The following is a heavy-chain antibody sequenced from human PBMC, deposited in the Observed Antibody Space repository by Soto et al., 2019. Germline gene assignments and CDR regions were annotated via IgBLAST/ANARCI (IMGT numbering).Heavy chain of an antibody. J-gene: IGHJ5*02. CDR3: ARHNGPTPSENWFDP. V-gene: IGHV1-18*01. D-gene: IGHD1-20*01. CDR2: ISTYSGDT. Sequence: QVHLVQSGVEVKTPGASVKVSCQASGYTFFTYDISWVRQAPGQGLEWMGWISTYSGDTKYAQKFQGRVTMTTDTYTTTAYLELRSLRSADTAVYYCARHNGPTPSENWFDPWGQGTLVTVSS. CDR1: GYTFFTYD.